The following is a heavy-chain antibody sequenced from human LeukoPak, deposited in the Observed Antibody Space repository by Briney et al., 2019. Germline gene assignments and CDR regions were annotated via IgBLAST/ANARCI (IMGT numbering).Heavy chain of an antibody. CDR3: ARGVLEARNAFDI. CDR2: MNPVSGNA. V-gene: IGHV1-8*01. Sequence: GASVKISCKASGYTFTNFDINWVRQAPGQGLEWMGWMNPVSGNAGSAQKFQGRVTLTRDTSISTAYMELSRLRSDDTAVYYCARGVLEARNAFDIWGQGTMVTVSS. D-gene: IGHD3-3*01. CDR1: GYTFTNFD. J-gene: IGHJ3*02.